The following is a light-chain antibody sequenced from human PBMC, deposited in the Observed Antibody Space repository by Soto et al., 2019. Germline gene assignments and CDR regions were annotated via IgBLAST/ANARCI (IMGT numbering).Light chain of an antibody. V-gene: IGLV2-14*01. J-gene: IGLJ2*01. CDR2: EVS. CDR1: SRDVGGYNY. CDR3: SSYTSSGTLV. Sequence: QSALTQPASVSGSPGQPITLPCTGTSRDVGGYNYVSWYQQHPGKAPNLMIYEVSNRPSGVSNRFSGSKSGNTASLTISGLQAEDEADYYCSSYTSSGTLVFGGGTKLTVL.